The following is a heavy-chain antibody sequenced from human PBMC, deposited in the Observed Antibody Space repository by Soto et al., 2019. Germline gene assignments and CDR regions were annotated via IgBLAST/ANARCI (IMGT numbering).Heavy chain of an antibody. V-gene: IGHV4-4*02. CDR2: IYHSGST. CDR3: SNIKDYSVYPLRDY. D-gene: IGHD4-17*01. CDR1: GGSINNSDW. J-gene: IGHJ4*01. Sequence: QVQLQESGPGLVKPSGTLSLTCAVSGGSINNSDWWSWVRQPPGKGLEWIGEIYHSGSTTYNPSLKRRVTMSVDKSKNQFSLKLISVTAADTAVYYCSNIKDYSVYPLRDYWGHGTLVTVSS.